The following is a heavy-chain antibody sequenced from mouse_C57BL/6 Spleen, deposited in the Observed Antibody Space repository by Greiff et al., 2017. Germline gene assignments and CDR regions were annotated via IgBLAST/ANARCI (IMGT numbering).Heavy chain of an antibody. Sequence: EVQLVESGGGLVKPGGSLKLSCAASGFTFSSYAMSWVRQTPEKRLEWVATIGAGGSYTYYPDNVKGRFTISRDNAKIKLYMQMSHLKSEDTAMYYCARDRGGTDYWGQGTTLTVAS. CDR1: GFTFSSYA. D-gene: IGHD4-1*01. V-gene: IGHV5-4*01. CDR3: ARDRGGTDY. J-gene: IGHJ2*01. CDR2: IGAGGSYT.